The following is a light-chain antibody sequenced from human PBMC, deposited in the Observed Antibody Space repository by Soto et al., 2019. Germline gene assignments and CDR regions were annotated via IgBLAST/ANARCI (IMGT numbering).Light chain of an antibody. CDR2: DVN. CDR3: NSFTTSSTDV. Sequence: QSVLTQPPSVSGSPGQSVTISCTGTNSDVGSYNRVSWYHQPPGTAPKLMIYDVNSRPSGVSDRFSGSKSGNTASLTISGLQAEDEGDYYCNSFTTSSTDVFGTGTKLTVL. J-gene: IGLJ1*01. V-gene: IGLV2-18*02. CDR1: NSDVGSYNR.